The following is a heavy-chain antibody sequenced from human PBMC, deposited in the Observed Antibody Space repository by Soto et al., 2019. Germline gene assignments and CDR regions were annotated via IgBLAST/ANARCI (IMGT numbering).Heavy chain of an antibody. Sequence: PSETLSLTCTVSGGSISSGGYYWSWIRQHPGKGLEWIGYIYYSGSTYYNPSLKSRVTISVDTSKNQFSLKLSSVTAADTAVYYCARVHVEPVREYGMDVWGQGTTVTVSS. V-gene: IGHV4-31*03. CDR3: ARVHVEPVREYGMDV. CDR2: IYYSGST. J-gene: IGHJ6*02. CDR1: GGSISSGGYY. D-gene: IGHD4-17*01.